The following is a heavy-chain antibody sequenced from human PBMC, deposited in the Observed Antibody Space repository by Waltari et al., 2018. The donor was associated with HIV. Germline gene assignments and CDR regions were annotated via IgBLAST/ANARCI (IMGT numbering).Heavy chain of an antibody. CDR1: GGSIRDRSYY. CDR3: ARHNGYGDLDY. J-gene: IGHJ4*02. Sequence: QLQLQESGPGLVKPSETLSLTCAVSGGSIRDRSYYWFWLRQPPGKGLEWIGRFQYSGSTYYSPSLKSRATISVDTSKNQFSLKVTSVTAADTAVYYCARHNGYGDLDYWGQGTLVTVSS. CDR2: FQYSGST. D-gene: IGHD4-17*01. V-gene: IGHV4-39*01.